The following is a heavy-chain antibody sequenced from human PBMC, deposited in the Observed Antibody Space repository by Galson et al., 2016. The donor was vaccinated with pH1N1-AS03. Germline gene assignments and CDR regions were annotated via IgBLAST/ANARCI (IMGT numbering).Heavy chain of an antibody. D-gene: IGHD5-24*01. CDR2: IYTGGDT. J-gene: IGHJ4*02. Sequence: SLRLSCAVSGLSVAKNYMSWVRRAPGKGLEWVSSIYTGGDTFYTDSVRGRFTISRDDSKYTLYLQMNSLRAADTAMYYCARVDSSTYSDGWVPFDYWGQGTLVTVSS. CDR3: ARVDSSTYSDGWVPFDY. V-gene: IGHV3-53*01. CDR1: GLSVAKNY.